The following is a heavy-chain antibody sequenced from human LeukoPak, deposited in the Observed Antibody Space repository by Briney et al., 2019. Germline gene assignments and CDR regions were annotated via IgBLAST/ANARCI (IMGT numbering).Heavy chain of an antibody. V-gene: IGHV3-30-3*01. CDR2: ISYDGSNK. Sequence: GGSLRLSCAASGFTFSSYAMHWVRQAPGKGLEWVAVISYDGSNKYYADSVKGRFTISRDNSKNTLYLQMNSLRAEDTAVYYCARPRVVVAATDAFDIWGQGTMVTVSS. J-gene: IGHJ3*02. CDR1: GFTFSSYA. D-gene: IGHD2-15*01. CDR3: ARPRVVVAATDAFDI.